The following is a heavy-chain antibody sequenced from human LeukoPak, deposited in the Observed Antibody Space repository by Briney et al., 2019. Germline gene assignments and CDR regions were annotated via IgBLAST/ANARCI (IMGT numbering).Heavy chain of an antibody. CDR1: GYTLTELS. CDR2: FDPEDGET. J-gene: IGHJ6*03. CDR3: ARDLYYYDSSGYYYYYYYMDV. D-gene: IGHD3-22*01. V-gene: IGHV1-24*01. Sequence: ASVKVSCKVSGYTLTELSMHWVRQAPGKGLEWMGGFDPEDGETIYAQKFQGRVTMTEDTSTDTAYMELSSLRSEDTAVYYCARDLYYYDSSGYYYYYYYMDVWGKGTTVTVSS.